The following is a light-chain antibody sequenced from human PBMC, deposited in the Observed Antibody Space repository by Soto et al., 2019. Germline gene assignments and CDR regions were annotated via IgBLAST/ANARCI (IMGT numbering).Light chain of an antibody. CDR2: GAS. Sequence: EIVLTQSPGTLSLSPGERATLSCRASQSVSTSYLAWYQQKPGQAPRLLIYGASSRATGIPDNFSGSGSGTDFTLTISRLEPEDFAVYYYQQYGSSSHTFGQGTNLEIK. V-gene: IGKV3-20*01. CDR3: QQYGSSSHT. CDR1: QSVSTSY. J-gene: IGKJ2*01.